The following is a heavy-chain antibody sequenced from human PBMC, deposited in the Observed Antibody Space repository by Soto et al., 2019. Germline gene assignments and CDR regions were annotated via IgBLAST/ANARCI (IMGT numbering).Heavy chain of an antibody. CDR2: IYYSGST. CDR3: ARAYYYDSSGYYPWWFAP. D-gene: IGHD3-22*01. J-gene: IGHJ5*02. CDR1: GGSVSSGSYY. Sequence: SETLSLTCTVSGGSVSSGSYYWSWIRQPPGKGLEWIGYIYYSGSTNYNPSLKSRVTISVDTSKNQFSLKLSSVTAADTAVYYCARAYYYDSSGYYPWWFAPWGQGTLVTVSS. V-gene: IGHV4-61*01.